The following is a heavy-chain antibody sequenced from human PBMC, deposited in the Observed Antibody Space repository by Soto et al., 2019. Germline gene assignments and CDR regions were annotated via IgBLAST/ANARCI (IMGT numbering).Heavy chain of an antibody. Sequence: PSETLSLTCTVSGGSISSYYWSWIRQPPGKGLEWIGYIYYSGSTNYNPSLKSRVTISVDTSKNQFSLKLSSVTAADTAVYYCAGSVSSGHYALPFYFDYWGQGTLVTVSS. CDR2: IYYSGST. J-gene: IGHJ4*02. V-gene: IGHV4-59*01. D-gene: IGHD3-22*01. CDR1: GGSISSYY. CDR3: AGSVSSGHYALPFYFDY.